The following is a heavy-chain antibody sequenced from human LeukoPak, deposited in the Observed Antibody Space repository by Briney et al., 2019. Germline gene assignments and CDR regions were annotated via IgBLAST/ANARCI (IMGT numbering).Heavy chain of an antibody. CDR2: ISYDGSNR. Sequence: QAGGSLRLSCAVSGIALSNYGMHWVRQAPGKGLEWVAVISYDGSNRYYADSVKGRFTISRDNSKNTLYLQMNSLRAEDTAVYYCAKGRIAVAVPIPYYYYGMDVWGQGTTVTVSS. J-gene: IGHJ6*02. CDR1: GIALSNYG. V-gene: IGHV3-30*18. D-gene: IGHD6-19*01. CDR3: AKGRIAVAVPIPYYYYGMDV.